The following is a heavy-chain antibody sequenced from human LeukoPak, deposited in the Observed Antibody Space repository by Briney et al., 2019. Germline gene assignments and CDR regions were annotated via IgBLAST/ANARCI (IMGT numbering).Heavy chain of an antibody. J-gene: IGHJ4*02. CDR1: GGSISSGSYY. Sequence: SETLSLTCTVSGGSISSGSYYWSWIRQPAGKGLEWIGRIYTSGSTTYNPSLKSRVTISVDTSKNQFSLKLSSVTAADTAVYYCARDRNGDYRFDYWGQGTLVTVSS. D-gene: IGHD4-17*01. CDR2: IYTSGST. V-gene: IGHV4-61*02. CDR3: ARDRNGDYRFDY.